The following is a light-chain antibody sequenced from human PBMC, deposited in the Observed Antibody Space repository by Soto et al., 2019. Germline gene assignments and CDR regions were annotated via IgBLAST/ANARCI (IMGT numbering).Light chain of an antibody. CDR1: SSNIGNNY. CDR2: DNN. CDR3: GTWDSSLSAVV. V-gene: IGLV1-51*01. Sequence: QSVLTQPPSVSAAPGQKVTISCSGSSSNIGNNYVSWYQQFPGTAPKLLIYDNNKRPSGIPDRFSGSKSGTSATLDITGLQPGDEADYYCGTWDSSLSAVVFGGGTKLPVL. J-gene: IGLJ2*01.